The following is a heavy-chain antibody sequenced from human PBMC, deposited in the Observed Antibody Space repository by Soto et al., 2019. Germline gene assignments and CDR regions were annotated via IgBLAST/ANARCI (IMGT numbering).Heavy chain of an antibody. CDR2: ISYDGSVR. CDR1: GFTFSTYA. J-gene: IGHJ4*02. D-gene: IGHD6-19*01. V-gene: IGHV3-30-3*01. CDR3: ARQNSGWSYYFDY. Sequence: QVQLVESGGGVVQPGRPLRLSCAASGFTFSTYAMHWVRQAPGKGLEWMAVISYDGSVRYYADSLKGRFTISRDNSKNTLYLEMYSLRSGDTALDYCARQNSGWSYYFDYWGQGNLVTVSS.